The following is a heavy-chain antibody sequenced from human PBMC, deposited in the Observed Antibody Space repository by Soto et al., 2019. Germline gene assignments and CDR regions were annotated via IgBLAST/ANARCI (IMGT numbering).Heavy chain of an antibody. J-gene: IGHJ4*02. CDR3: AHRSNPPGWALFAY. Sequence: GTGPTLVNPTQTLTLTCAFSGFSLSISAVGVGWIRQPPGEALEWLARIYCDDDKRYSPSRRSGLPITKDTSKNQVVLTMTNMDPVDTATYYCAHRSNPPGWALFAYWGKGTLVPVSP. D-gene: IGHD1-26*01. CDR2: IYCDDDK. V-gene: IGHV2-5*02. CDR1: GFSLSISAVG.